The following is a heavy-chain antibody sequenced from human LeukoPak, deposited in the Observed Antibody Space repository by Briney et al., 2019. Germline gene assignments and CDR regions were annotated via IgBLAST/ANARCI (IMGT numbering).Heavy chain of an antibody. J-gene: IGHJ4*02. Sequence: PGGSLRLSCAASEFTFSDYYMSWIRQAPGKGPEWVANIKQDGSEQYYVDSVKGRFTISRDNAKNSLYLQMYSLRAEDTAIYYCARDKIEGPSNFDNWGQGTLVIVSS. CDR1: EFTFSDYY. CDR3: ARDKIEGPSNFDN. CDR2: IKQDGSEQ. D-gene: IGHD2/OR15-2a*01. V-gene: IGHV3-7*03.